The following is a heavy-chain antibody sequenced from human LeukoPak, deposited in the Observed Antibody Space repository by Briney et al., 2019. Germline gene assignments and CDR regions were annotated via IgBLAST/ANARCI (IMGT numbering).Heavy chain of an antibody. D-gene: IGHD2-15*01. CDR1: GGSISSYY. CDR3: ARFPSRGYCSGGSCYSGDY. J-gene: IGHJ4*02. V-gene: IGHV4-4*07. CDR2: IYTSGST. Sequence: SETLSLTCTVSGGSISSYYWSWIRQPAGKGLEWIGRIYTSGSTNYNPSLKSRVTISVDTSKNQFSLKLSSVTAADTAVYYCARFPSRGYCSGGSCYSGDYWGQGTLVTVSS.